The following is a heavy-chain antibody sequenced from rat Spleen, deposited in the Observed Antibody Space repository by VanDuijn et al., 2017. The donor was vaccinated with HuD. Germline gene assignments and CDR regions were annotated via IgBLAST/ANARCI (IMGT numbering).Heavy chain of an antibody. V-gene: IGHV2-47*01. CDR2: IWSHGGI. CDR3: ARGSVFFDY. D-gene: IGHD4-1*01. CDR1: GFSLTSND. Sequence: QVQLKESGPGLVQPSQTLSLTCTVSGFSLTSNDVSWVRQPPGKGLEWMGVIWSHGGIDYNSAIKSRLSISRDTSKSQVFLKMNSLQTEDTAMYFCARGSVFFDYWGQGVMVTVSS. J-gene: IGHJ2*01.